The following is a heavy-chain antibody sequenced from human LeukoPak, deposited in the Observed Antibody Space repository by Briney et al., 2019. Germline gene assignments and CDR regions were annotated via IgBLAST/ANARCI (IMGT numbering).Heavy chain of an antibody. Sequence: GSLRLSCAASGFTFSSYAMSWVRQAPGKGLEWIGEINHSGSTNYNPSLKSRVTISVDTSKNQFSLKLSSVTAADTAVYYCAREGTTPPLGDYYYGMDVWGQGTTVTVSS. CDR3: AREGTTPPLGDYYYGMDV. CDR2: INHSGST. CDR1: GFTFSSYA. V-gene: IGHV4-34*01. D-gene: IGHD1-1*01. J-gene: IGHJ6*02.